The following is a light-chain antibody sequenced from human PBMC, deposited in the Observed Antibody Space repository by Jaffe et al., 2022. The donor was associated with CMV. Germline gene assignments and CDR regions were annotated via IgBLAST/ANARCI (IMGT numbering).Light chain of an antibody. CDR2: GAS. V-gene: IGKV3-20*01. Sequence: ETVLTQSPGTLSLSPGERATLSCRASQSVSTRDLAWYQQKPGQAPRLLIYGASSRATGIPDRFSGSGSGTDFTLTISRLEPEDFAVYYCQQYGGSPLYTFGQGTKVEIK. CDR1: QSVSTRD. J-gene: IGKJ2*01. CDR3: QQYGGSPLYT.